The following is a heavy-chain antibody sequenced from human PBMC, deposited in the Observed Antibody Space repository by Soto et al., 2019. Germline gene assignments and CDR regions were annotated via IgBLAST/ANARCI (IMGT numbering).Heavy chain of an antibody. J-gene: IGHJ5*02. Sequence: EVQMLESGGGLVQPGGSLRLSCTASGFTFRNYVMSWVRQAPGKGLEWVSTVSGSGGATYYADSVKGRFTISRDNSKNTLYLEIDSLRDEDTAIYYCAKDASYSTGFSRFDPWGQGTLVTVSS. V-gene: IGHV3-23*01. CDR1: GFTFRNYV. CDR2: VSGSGGAT. D-gene: IGHD6-19*01. CDR3: AKDASYSTGFSRFDP.